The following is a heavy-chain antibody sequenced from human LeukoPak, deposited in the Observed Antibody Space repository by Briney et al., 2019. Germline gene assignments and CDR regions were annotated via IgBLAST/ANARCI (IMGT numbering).Heavy chain of an antibody. D-gene: IGHD6-13*01. V-gene: IGHV3-9*01. CDR2: ISWNSGSI. CDR3: AKGHGYSSSSDFDY. CDR1: GFTFDDYA. Sequence: GRSLRLSRAASGFTFDDYAMHWVRQAPGKGLEWVSGISWNSGSIGYADSVKGRFTISRDNAKNSLYLQMNSLRAEDTALYYCAKGHGYSSSSDFDYWGQGTLVTVSS. J-gene: IGHJ4*02.